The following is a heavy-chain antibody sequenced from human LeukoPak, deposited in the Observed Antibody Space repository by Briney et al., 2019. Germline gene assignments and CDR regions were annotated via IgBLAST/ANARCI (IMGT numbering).Heavy chain of an antibody. CDR1: GGSFSGYY. J-gene: IGHJ4*02. CDR3: ARGPPWGDTAMAPYFDY. Sequence: KPSETLSLTCAVYGGSFSGYYWSWIRQPPGKGLEWIGEINHSGSTNYNPSLKSRVTISVDTSKNQFSLKLSSVTAAATAVYYCARGPPWGDTAMAPYFDYWGQGTLVTVSS. D-gene: IGHD5-18*01. V-gene: IGHV4-34*01. CDR2: INHSGST.